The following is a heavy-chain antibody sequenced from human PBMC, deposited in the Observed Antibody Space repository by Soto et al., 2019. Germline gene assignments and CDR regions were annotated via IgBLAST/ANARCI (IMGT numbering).Heavy chain of an antibody. J-gene: IGHJ4*02. CDR1: GYTFTSYD. Sequence: ASVKVSCKASGYTFTSYDINWVRQATGQGLEWMGWMNPNSGNTGYAQKFQGRVTMTRNTSISTAYMELSSLRSEDTAVYYGARGRAPSSGWYEAYYFDYWGQGTLVTVSS. V-gene: IGHV1-8*01. CDR3: ARGRAPSSGWYEAYYFDY. D-gene: IGHD6-19*01. CDR2: MNPNSGNT.